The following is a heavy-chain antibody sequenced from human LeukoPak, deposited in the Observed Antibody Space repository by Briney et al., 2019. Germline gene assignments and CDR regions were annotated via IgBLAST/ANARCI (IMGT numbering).Heavy chain of an antibody. CDR2: INSDGSST. D-gene: IGHD3-22*01. CDR3: ARGVLLPSDYSFDSSGPPNY. Sequence: GGSLRLSCAISGFTFSMYWMHWVRHVPGKGLVWVSRINSDGSSTYYADSVKGRFTISRDNAENILYLQMNSLRAEDTAVYYCARGVLLPSDYSFDSSGPPNYWGQGTLVTVSS. J-gene: IGHJ4*02. V-gene: IGHV3-74*01. CDR1: GFTFSMYW.